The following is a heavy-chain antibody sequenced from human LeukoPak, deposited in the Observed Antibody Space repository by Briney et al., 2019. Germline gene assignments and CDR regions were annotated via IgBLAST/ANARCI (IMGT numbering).Heavy chain of an antibody. Sequence: GGSLRLSCAAPGFTFSSYGMHWVRQAPGKGLEWVAFIRYDGSNKYYADSVKGRFTISRDNAKNSLYLQMNSLRAEDTAVYYCARGYCSGGNCYSWTFDPWGQGTLVTVSS. CDR1: GFTFSSYG. D-gene: IGHD2-15*01. CDR3: ARGYCSGGNCYSWTFDP. J-gene: IGHJ5*02. CDR2: IRYDGSNK. V-gene: IGHV3-30*02.